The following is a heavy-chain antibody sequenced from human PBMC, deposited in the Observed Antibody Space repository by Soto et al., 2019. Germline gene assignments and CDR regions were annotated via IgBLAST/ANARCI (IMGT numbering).Heavy chain of an antibody. CDR3: ARRDITMVRGVNYYYYMDV. CDR1: GFTFSSYS. Sequence: PGGSLRLSCAASGFTFSSYSMNWVRQAPGKGLEWVSYISSSSSTIYYADSVKGRFTISRDNAKNSLYLQMNSLRAEDTAVYYCARRDITMVRGVNYYYYMDVWGKGTTVTVSS. J-gene: IGHJ6*03. CDR2: ISSSSSTI. V-gene: IGHV3-48*01. D-gene: IGHD3-10*01.